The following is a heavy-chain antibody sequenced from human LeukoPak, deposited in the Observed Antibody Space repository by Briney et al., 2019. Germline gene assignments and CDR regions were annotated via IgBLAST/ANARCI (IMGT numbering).Heavy chain of an antibody. CDR1: GFTFSSYG. CDR3: AKGDGHGDYSLDF. Sequence: GGSLRLSCAASGFTFSSYGMHWVRQAPGKGLEWVAVISYDGSNKYYADSVKGRFTISRDNSKNTLYLQMNSLRAEDTALYHCAKGDGHGDYSLDFWGQGTLVTVSS. D-gene: IGHD4-17*01. J-gene: IGHJ4*02. CDR2: ISYDGSNK. V-gene: IGHV3-30*18.